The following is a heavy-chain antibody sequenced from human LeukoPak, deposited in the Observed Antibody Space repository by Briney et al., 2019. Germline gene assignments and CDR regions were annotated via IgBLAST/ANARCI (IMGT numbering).Heavy chain of an antibody. CDR3: ASPPAKAVAARSLFY. CDR2: INHSGST. CDR1: GGSFSGYY. Sequence: SETLSLTCAVYGGSFSGYYWSWIRQPPGKGLEWIGEINHSGSTNYNPSLKSRVTISADTSKNQFSLKLSSVTAADTAVYYCASPPAKAVAARSLFYWGQGTLVTVSS. V-gene: IGHV4-34*01. J-gene: IGHJ4*02. D-gene: IGHD6-6*01.